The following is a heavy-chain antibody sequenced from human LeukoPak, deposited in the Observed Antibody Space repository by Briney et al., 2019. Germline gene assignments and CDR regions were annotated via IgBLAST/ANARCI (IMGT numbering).Heavy chain of an antibody. V-gene: IGHV1-69*13. Sequence: ASVKVSCKASGGTFSSYAISWVRQAPGQGLEWMGGIIPIFGTANYAQKFQGRVTITADESTSTAYMELSSLRSEDTAVYYCARGEEGQWLANYYYYYGMDVWGQGTTVTVSS. J-gene: IGHJ6*02. CDR3: ARGEEGQWLANYYYYYGMDV. D-gene: IGHD6-19*01. CDR1: GGTFSSYA. CDR2: IIPIFGTA.